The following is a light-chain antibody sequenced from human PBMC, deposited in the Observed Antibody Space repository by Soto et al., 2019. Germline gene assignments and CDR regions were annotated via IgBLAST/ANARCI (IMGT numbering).Light chain of an antibody. Sequence: QSALTQPASVSGSPGQSITISCTGTSNDVGGYDYVSWYQQHSGKAPKLMIYEVSNRPSGISNRFSGSKSGNTASLTISGLQAEDEADYYCSSYRSSSTLEVFGTGTKLTVL. J-gene: IGLJ1*01. CDR2: EVS. V-gene: IGLV2-14*01. CDR3: SSYRSSSTLEV. CDR1: SNDVGGYDY.